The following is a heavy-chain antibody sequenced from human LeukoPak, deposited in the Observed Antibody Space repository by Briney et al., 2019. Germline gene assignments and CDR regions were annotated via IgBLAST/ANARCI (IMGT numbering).Heavy chain of an antibody. V-gene: IGHV4-4*07. D-gene: IGHD2-15*01. CDR1: GFTFSSYG. CDR3: ARSPGYEYCSGGSCYQLEHYYYYMDV. CDR2: IYTSGST. J-gene: IGHJ6*03. Sequence: GTLRLSCAASGFTFSSYGMSWIRQPAGKGLEWIGRIYTSGSTNYNPSLKSRVTISVDTSKNQFSLKLSSVTAADTAVYYCARSPGYEYCSGGSCYQLEHYYYYMDVWGKGTTVTISS.